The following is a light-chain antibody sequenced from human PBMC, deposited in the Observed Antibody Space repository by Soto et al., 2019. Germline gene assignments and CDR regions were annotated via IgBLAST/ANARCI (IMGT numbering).Light chain of an antibody. CDR1: QSVGSS. CDR3: HQYNKSLRT. Sequence: HFPPSVAAYRGQRVTXSCRTSQSVGSSLAWYQEKPGQATRLIIYGASKGATGIADRFSGSGSGTEFTLTISSLQSEDFAVYYCHQYNKSLRTFGQGTKVYIK. J-gene: IGKJ1*01. CDR2: GAS. V-gene: IGKV3D-15*01.